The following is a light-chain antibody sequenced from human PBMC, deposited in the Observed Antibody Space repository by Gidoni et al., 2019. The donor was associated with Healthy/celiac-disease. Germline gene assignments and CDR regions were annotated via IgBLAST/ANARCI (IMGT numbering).Light chain of an antibody. Sequence: QPVLTQPPSVSGAPGQRVTISCTGSSSNIGAGYDVRWYQQLPGTTPKLLIYGNSNRPSGVPDRFSGSKSGTSASLAITWLQAEDEADYYCQSYDSSLSGWVFGGGTKLTVL. J-gene: IGLJ3*02. CDR2: GNS. V-gene: IGLV1-40*01. CDR3: QSYDSSLSGWV. CDR1: SSNIGAGYD.